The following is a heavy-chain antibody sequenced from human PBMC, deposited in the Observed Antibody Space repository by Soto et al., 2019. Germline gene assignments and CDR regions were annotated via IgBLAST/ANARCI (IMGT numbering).Heavy chain of an antibody. CDR1: GYTFTRYG. Sequence: QVQLVQSGAEVKKSGASVKVSCKASGYTFTRYGISWVRQAPGQGLEWMGWISAYNGNTKYAQRLKDRVTMTTDTSTTTGYMELRSLTSDDTAIYYCAREGYCSSGSWALYDHDYFGMDVWGQGTTVTVSS. V-gene: IGHV1-18*01. CDR2: ISAYNGNT. D-gene: IGHD2-15*01. J-gene: IGHJ6*02. CDR3: AREGYCSSGSWALYDHDYFGMDV.